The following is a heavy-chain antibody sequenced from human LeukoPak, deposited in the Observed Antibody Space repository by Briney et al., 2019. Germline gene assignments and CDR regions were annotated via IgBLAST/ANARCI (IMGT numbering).Heavy chain of an antibody. D-gene: IGHD3/OR15-3a*01. J-gene: IGHJ4*02. CDR2: MSGSGNDI. V-gene: IGHV3-11*01. CDR1: GFTFSDYY. Sequence: PGGSLRLSCAASGFTFSDYYMGWIRQAPGKGLEGVSYMSGSGNDIYYADSVKGRFTISRDNAKNSLYLQMNSLRAEDTAVYYYAKDILEAGLFFDYWGQGSLVTVSS. CDR3: AKDILEAGLFFDY.